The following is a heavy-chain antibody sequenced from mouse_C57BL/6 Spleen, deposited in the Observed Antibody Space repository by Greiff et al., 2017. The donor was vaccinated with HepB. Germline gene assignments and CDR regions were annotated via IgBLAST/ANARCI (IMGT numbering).Heavy chain of an antibody. CDR3: TRGGGSPFAY. J-gene: IGHJ3*01. Sequence: EVQLQESGAELVRPGASVKLSCTASGFNIKDDYMHWVKQRPEQGLEWIGWIDPENGDTEYASKFQGKATITADTSSNTAYLQLSSLTSEDTAVYYCTRGGGSPFAYWGQGTLVTVSA. CDR2: IDPENGDT. V-gene: IGHV14-4*01. CDR1: GFNIKDDY.